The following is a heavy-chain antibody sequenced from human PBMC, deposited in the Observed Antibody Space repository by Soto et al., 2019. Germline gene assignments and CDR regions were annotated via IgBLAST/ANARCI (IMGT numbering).Heavy chain of an antibody. CDR1: GFTFSNAW. Sequence: PGGSLRLSCAASGFTFSNAWMSWVRQAPGKGLERVGRIKSKTDGGTTDYAAPVKGRFTISRDDSKNTLYLQMNSLKTEDTAVYYCTTEVRGVPYGMDVWGQGTTVTVSS. J-gene: IGHJ6*02. CDR2: IKSKTDGGTT. D-gene: IGHD3-10*01. V-gene: IGHV3-15*01. CDR3: TTEVRGVPYGMDV.